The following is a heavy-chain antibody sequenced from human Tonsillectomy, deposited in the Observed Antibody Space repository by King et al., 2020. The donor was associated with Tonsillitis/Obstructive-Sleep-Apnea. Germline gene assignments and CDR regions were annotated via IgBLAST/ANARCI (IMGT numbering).Heavy chain of an antibody. CDR2: ISYDGSNK. V-gene: IGHV3-30*01. CDR3: ARGGPYCSGGSCPGAFDY. D-gene: IGHD2-15*01. CDR1: GFTFSTYA. Sequence: QLVQSGGGVVQPGRSLRLSCAASGFTFSTYAMHWVRQAPGKGLEWVAIISYDGSNKYYADSVKGRFTISRDNSKNTLDLQMNSLRAEDTAVYYCARGGPYCSGGSCPGAFDYWGQGTLVTVSS. J-gene: IGHJ4*02.